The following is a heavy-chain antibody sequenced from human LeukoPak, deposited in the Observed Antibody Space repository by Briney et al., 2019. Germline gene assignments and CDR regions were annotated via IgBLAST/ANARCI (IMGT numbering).Heavy chain of an antibody. Sequence: SETLSLTCAVYGGSFSGYYWSWIRQPPGKGLEWIGEINHSGSTNYNPSLKSRVTISVDTSKNRFSPKLSSVTAADTAVYYCARFTTRNNVEMATITGGYFDYWGQGTLVTVSS. V-gene: IGHV4-34*01. CDR3: ARFTTRNNVEMATITGGYFDY. CDR2: INHSGST. CDR1: GGSFSGYY. J-gene: IGHJ4*02. D-gene: IGHD5-24*01.